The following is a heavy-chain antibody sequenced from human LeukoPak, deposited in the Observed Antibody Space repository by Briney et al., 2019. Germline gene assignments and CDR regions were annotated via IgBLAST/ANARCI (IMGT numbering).Heavy chain of an antibody. J-gene: IGHJ5*02. D-gene: IGHD3-3*01. Sequence: SETLSLTCTVSGGSISRSSYYLGGIRQPPGKGLEWIGSIYYSGSTYCNPSLKSRVTISVDTSKNQFSLKLSSVTAADTAVYYCARSDYDFWSGPNWFDPWGQGTLVTVSS. CDR1: GGSISRSSYY. CDR2: IYYSGST. V-gene: IGHV4-39*07. CDR3: ARSDYDFWSGPNWFDP.